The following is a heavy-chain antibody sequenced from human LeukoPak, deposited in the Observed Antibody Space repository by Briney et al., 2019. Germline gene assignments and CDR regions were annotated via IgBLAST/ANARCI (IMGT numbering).Heavy chain of an antibody. Sequence: SETLSLTCTVSGGSISSHYWSWIRQPPGKGMEWIGYIYFSGSTNYNPSLYSRATMSVDTSKHQFSLKLNFVTAADTAVYYCARQGSGWYYFDYWGQGTVVTVSS. CDR1: GGSISSHY. CDR3: ARQGSGWYYFDY. J-gene: IGHJ4*02. V-gene: IGHV4-59*08. D-gene: IGHD6-19*01. CDR2: IYFSGST.